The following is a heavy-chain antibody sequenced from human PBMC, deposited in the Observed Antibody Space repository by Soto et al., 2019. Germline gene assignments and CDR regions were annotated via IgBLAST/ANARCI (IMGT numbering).Heavy chain of an antibody. J-gene: IGHJ6*02. CDR1: GFTFSSYG. D-gene: IGHD2-2*01. Sequence: GGSLRLSCAASGFTFSSYGMHWVRQAPGKGLEWVAVISYDGSNKYYADSVKGRFTISRDNSKNTLYLQMNSLRAEDTAVYYCARDIVVVPAAPEYYYYGMDVWGQGTTVTVSS. CDR3: ARDIVVVPAAPEYYYYGMDV. V-gene: IGHV3-30*03. CDR2: ISYDGSNK.